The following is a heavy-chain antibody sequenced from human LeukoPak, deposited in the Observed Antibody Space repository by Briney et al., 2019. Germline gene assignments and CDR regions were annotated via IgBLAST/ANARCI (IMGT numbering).Heavy chain of an antibody. V-gene: IGHV3-30*04. CDR3: ARDLGPTYCILDS. J-gene: IGHJ4*02. CDR2: ISNDGSNK. CDR1: GFTFNNHA. Sequence: GGSLRLSCVASGFTFNNHAMHWVRQAPGKGLEWVAFISNDGSNKFYADSVKGRFTISRDDSRNTLHVEMRSLRPEDTAVYYCARDLGPTYCILDSWGQGILVTVSS. D-gene: IGHD3-16*01.